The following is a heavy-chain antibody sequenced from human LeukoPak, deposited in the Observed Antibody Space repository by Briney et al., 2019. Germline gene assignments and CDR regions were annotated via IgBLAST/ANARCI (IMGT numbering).Heavy chain of an antibody. CDR3: ARAPYSSGWYYFDY. J-gene: IGHJ4*02. D-gene: IGHD6-19*01. CDR2: ISYDGSTR. CDR1: GFTFSSYA. V-gene: IGHV3-30*04. Sequence: PGGSLRLSCAASGFTFSSYAMHWVRQAPGKGLEWVALISYDGSTRDYVDSEKGRFTTSRDNSINTLYLQMNSLRPEDTAVYYCARAPYSSGWYYFDYSGQGTLVTVSS.